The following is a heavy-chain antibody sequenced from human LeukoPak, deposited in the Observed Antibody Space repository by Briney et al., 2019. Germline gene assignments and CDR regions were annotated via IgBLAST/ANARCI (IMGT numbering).Heavy chain of an antibody. CDR1: GFTFSNAW. V-gene: IGHV3-15*01. J-gene: IGHJ4*02. D-gene: IGHD4-17*01. CDR3: TTLMTTVTPPLDY. Sequence: GGSLRPSCAASGFTFSNAWMSWVRQAPGKGLEWVGRIKSKTEGGTTDYAAPVKGTFTISRDDSKNTLYLQMNSLKTEDPAVYYCTTLMTTVTPPLDYWGQGTLVTVSS. CDR2: IKSKTEGGTT.